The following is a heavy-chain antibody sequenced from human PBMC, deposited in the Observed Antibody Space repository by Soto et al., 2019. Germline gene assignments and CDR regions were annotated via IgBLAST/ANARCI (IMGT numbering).Heavy chain of an antibody. Sequence: ASETLSLTCTGSGGSISSSSYYWGWIRQPPGKGLEWIGSIYYSGSTYYNPSLKSRVTISVDTSKNQFSLKLSSVTAADTAVYYCARHRAMFSSPFFDPWGQGTLVTVSS. V-gene: IGHV4-39*01. CDR2: IYYSGST. J-gene: IGHJ5*02. CDR3: ARHRAMFSSPFFDP. CDR1: GGSISSSSYY. D-gene: IGHD3-10*02.